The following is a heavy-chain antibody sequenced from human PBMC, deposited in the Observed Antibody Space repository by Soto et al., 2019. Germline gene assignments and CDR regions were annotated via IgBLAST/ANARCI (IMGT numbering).Heavy chain of an antibody. D-gene: IGHD4-4*01. CDR3: ARDTYDYSNFPAFDY. CDR1: GFTFSSYW. Sequence: GGSLRLSXAASGFTFSSYWMSWVRQAPGKGLEWVANIKQDGSEKYYVDSVKGRFTISRDNAKNSLYLQMNSLRAEDTAVYYCARDTYDYSNFPAFDYWGQGTLVTVSS. J-gene: IGHJ4*02. CDR2: IKQDGSEK. V-gene: IGHV3-7*03.